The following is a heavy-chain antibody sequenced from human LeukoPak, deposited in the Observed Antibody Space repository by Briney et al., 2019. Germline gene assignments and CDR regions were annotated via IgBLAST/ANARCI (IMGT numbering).Heavy chain of an antibody. Sequence: GGSLRLSCAASGFTFSSYSMNWVRQAPGKGLEWVSYISSSSSTIYYADSVKGRFTISRDNAENSLYLQMNSLRAEDTAVYYCARDPGGYYDSSGYYGYWGQGTLVTVSS. D-gene: IGHD3-22*01. V-gene: IGHV3-48*04. CDR3: ARDPGGYYDSSGYYGY. CDR2: ISSSSSTI. J-gene: IGHJ4*02. CDR1: GFTFSSYS.